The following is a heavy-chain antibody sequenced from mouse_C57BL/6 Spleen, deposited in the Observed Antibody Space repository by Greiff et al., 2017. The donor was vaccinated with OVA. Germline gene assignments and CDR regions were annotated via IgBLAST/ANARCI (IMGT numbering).Heavy chain of an antibody. CDR2: LSSGSSTI. V-gene: IGHV5-17*01. D-gene: IGHD4-1*01. CDR1: GFTFSDYG. CDR3: ARTGTGAMDY. J-gene: IGHJ4*01. Sequence: EVKLVESGGGLVKPGGSLKLSCAASGFTFSDYGMHWVRQAPEKGLEWVAYLSSGSSTIYYADTVKGRFTISRDNAKNTLFLQMTSLRSEDTAMYYCARTGTGAMDYWGQGTSVTVSS.